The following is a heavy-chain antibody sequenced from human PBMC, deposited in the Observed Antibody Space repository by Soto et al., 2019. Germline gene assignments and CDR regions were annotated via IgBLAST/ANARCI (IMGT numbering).Heavy chain of an antibody. CDR1: GGTFSSYA. CDR3: ARGDSSGYYTVPFDY. D-gene: IGHD3-22*01. V-gene: IGHV1-69*13. Sequence: ASVKVSCKASGGTFSSYAISWVRQAPGQGLEWMGGIIPIFGTANYAQKFQGRVTITADESTSTAYMELSSLRSEDTAVYYCARGDSSGYYTVPFDYWGQGTLVTVS. J-gene: IGHJ4*02. CDR2: IIPIFGTA.